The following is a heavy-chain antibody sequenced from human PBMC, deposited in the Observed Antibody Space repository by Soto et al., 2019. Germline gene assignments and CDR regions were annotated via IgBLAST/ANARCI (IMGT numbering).Heavy chain of an antibody. Sequence: GGSLRLSCAASGFTVSSNYMSWVRQAPGKGLEWVSVIYSGGSTYYADSEKGRFTISRDNSKNTLYLQMNSLGAEDTAVYYCAKSPGMYYYDSSGYYHYDYWGQGTLVTVSS. V-gene: IGHV3-66*01. J-gene: IGHJ4*02. D-gene: IGHD3-22*01. CDR2: IYSGGST. CDR1: GFTVSSNY. CDR3: AKSPGMYYYDSSGYYHYDY.